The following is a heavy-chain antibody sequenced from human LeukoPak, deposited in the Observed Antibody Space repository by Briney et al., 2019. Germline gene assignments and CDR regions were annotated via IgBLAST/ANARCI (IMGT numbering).Heavy chain of an antibody. CDR1: GYSISSGYY. CDR2: IYHSGST. D-gene: IGHD3-3*01. V-gene: IGHV4-38-2*02. Sequence: KTSETLSLTCTVSGYSISSGYYWGWIRQPPGKGLEWIGSIYHSGSTYYNPSLKSRVTISVDTSKNQFSLKLSSVTAADTAVYYCAREGYYDFWSGYYRGNWFDPWGQGILVTVSS. CDR3: AREGYYDFWSGYYRGNWFDP. J-gene: IGHJ5*02.